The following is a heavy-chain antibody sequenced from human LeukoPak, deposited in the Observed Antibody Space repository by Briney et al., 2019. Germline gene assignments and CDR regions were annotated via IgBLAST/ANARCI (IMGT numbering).Heavy chain of an antibody. V-gene: IGHV3-30*04. CDR2: ISYDGSNK. CDR1: GFTFSSYA. J-gene: IGHJ4*02. Sequence: GGSLRLSCAASGFTFSSYAMHWVRQAPGKGLEWVAVISYDGSNKYYADSVKGRFTISRDNSKNTLYLQMNSLRAEDTAVYYCAKNRGNYYYFDYWGQGTLVTVSS. D-gene: IGHD4-11*01. CDR3: AKNRGNYYYFDY.